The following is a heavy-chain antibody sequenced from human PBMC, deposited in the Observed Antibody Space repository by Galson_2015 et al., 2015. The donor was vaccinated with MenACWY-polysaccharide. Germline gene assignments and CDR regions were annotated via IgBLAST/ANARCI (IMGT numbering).Heavy chain of an antibody. CDR1: GFSFSDYN. Sequence: SLRLSCAASGFSFSDYNMNWVRQAPGKGLEWVSIISSSASYIYYADSVKGRFTISRDNAKNSQYLQMNSLRAEDTAIYYCARDTGGSDYWGQGTLVTVSS. CDR3: ARDTGGSDY. J-gene: IGHJ4*02. CDR2: ISSSASYI. D-gene: IGHD3-16*01. V-gene: IGHV3-21*01.